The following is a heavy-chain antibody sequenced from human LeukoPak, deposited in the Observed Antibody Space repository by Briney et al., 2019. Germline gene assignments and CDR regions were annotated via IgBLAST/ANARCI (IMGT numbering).Heavy chain of an antibody. D-gene: IGHD1-26*01. V-gene: IGHV1-69*05. CDR1: GGTFSSYA. Sequence: SVKVSGKASGGTFSSYAISWVRQAPGQGLEWMGGIIPIFGTANYAQKFQGRVTITTDESTSTAYMELSSLRSEDTAVYYCARGDSGSYYRLDYWGQGTLATVSS. J-gene: IGHJ4*02. CDR2: IIPIFGTA. CDR3: ARGDSGSYYRLDY.